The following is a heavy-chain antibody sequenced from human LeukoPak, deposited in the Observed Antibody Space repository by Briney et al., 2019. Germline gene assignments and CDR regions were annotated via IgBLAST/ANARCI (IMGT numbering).Heavy chain of an antibody. J-gene: IGHJ3*01. D-gene: IGHD2-15*01. CDR3: TAGFCSDGSCHWDDDFDV. V-gene: IGHV3-15*01. CDR2: SKMKGSGGTI. CDR1: GFTFSSYS. Sequence: PGASLRLSCAASGFTFSSYSMNWVRQAPGKGLEWVGRSKMKGSGGTIEYAAFVNGRFTISRDDSKNTVDLQMNSLVTEDTAVYYCTAGFCSDGSCHWDDDFDVWGQGALVTV.